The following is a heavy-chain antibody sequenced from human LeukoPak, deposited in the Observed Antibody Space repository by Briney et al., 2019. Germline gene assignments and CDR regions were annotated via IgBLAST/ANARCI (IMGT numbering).Heavy chain of an antibody. CDR3: AKDAEVGDGSGSYFDY. CDR1: GFTFSDSG. CDR2: ISYDGSNK. D-gene: IGHD3-10*01. Sequence: GGSLRLSCAASGFTFSDSGMHWVRQAPGKGLEWVAIISYDGSNKYYADSVRGRFTISRDDSKSTLYLVMNSLKDEDTAVYYCAKDAEVGDGSGSYFDYWGQGTLVTVSS. V-gene: IGHV3-30*18. J-gene: IGHJ4*02.